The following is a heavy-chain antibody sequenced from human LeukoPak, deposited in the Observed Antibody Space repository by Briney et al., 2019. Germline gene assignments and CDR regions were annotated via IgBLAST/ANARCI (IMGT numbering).Heavy chain of an antibody. CDR1: GFTFSSHA. J-gene: IGHJ5*01. V-gene: IGHV3-64*01. CDR2: ISSNGGST. D-gene: IGHD2-2*03. CDR3: ARVGGYCSSTSCYGWFDS. Sequence: GGSLRLSCAASGFTFSSHAMYWVRQAPGKGLEFVSVISSNGGSTYYPNSVKGRFTISRDNSKNSLYLQMNSLRAEDTAVYYCARVGGYCSSTSCYGWFDSWGQGTLVTVSS.